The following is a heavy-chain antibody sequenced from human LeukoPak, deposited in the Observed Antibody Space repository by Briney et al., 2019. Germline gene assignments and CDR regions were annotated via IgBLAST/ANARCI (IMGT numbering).Heavy chain of an antibody. J-gene: IGHJ4*02. CDR1: GFTFKNYV. CDR3: ANRNYYDRRFYYYYYFDY. CDR2: ISGSGDST. Sequence: PGGSLRLSCAASGFTFKNYVMNWVRQAPGKGLEWVSAISGSGDSTYYTDSMKGRFTISRDNSKNTLYLQMNSLRAEDTAMYYCANRNYYDRRFYYYYYFDYWGQGTLVTVSS. V-gene: IGHV3-23*01. D-gene: IGHD3-22*01.